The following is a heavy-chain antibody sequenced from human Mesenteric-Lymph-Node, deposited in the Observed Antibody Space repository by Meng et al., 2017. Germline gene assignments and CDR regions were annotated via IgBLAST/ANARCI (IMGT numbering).Heavy chain of an antibody. CDR3: ARDRPCGGDCYSEVWFDP. D-gene: IGHD2-21*02. CDR2: IYYSGST. Sequence: SETLSLTCTVSGGSISSSSYYWGWIRQPPGKGLEWIGSIYYSGSTYYNPSLKSRVTISVDTSKNQSSLKLSSVTAADTAVYYCARDRPCGGDCYSEVWFDPWGQGTLVTVSS. CDR1: GGSISSSSYY. J-gene: IGHJ5*02. V-gene: IGHV4-39*07.